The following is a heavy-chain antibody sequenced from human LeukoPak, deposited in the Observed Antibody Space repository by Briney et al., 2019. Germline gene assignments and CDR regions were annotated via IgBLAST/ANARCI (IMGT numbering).Heavy chain of an antibody. J-gene: IGHJ4*02. Sequence: ASVKVSCKASGYTFTGYYMHWVRQAPGQGLEWMGWINPNSGGTNYAQKFQGRVTMTRDTSFSTAYMELSRLRSDDTAVYYCARDHTRVLRYRLDYWGQGTLVTVSS. D-gene: IGHD3-9*01. CDR1: GYTFTGYY. CDR3: ARDHTRVLRYRLDY. CDR2: INPNSGGT. V-gene: IGHV1-2*02.